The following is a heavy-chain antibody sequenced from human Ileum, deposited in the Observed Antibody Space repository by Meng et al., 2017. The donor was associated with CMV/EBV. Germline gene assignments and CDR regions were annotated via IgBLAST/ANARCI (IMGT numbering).Heavy chain of an antibody. Sequence: GGSLRLSCAASGFTFSSYSMNWVRQAPGKGLEWVSSISGSSSYIYYADSVKGRFTISRDNAKNSLYLQMNSLRAEDTAVYYCASYNQLLYWFDPWGQGTLVTVSS. D-gene: IGHD2-2*01. V-gene: IGHV3-21*01. CDR3: ASYNQLLYWFDP. CDR2: ISGSSSYI. CDR1: GFTFSSYS. J-gene: IGHJ5*02.